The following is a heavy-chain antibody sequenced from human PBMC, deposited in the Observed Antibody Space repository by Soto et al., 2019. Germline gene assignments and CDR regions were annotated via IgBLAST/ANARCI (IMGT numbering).Heavy chain of an antibody. J-gene: IGHJ6*03. CDR2: MYYSGST. CDR1: GGSISGHY. CDR3: ARGPYYDLIWNYYYMDV. D-gene: IGHD3-16*01. V-gene: IGHV4-59*08. Sequence: QVQLQESGPGLVKPSEILSLSCSVSGGSISGHYWSWVRQTPGKGLEWIGYMYYSGSTNYNPSLKSPVTISVATSKNHFSLRLTSVTAADTAVYYCARGPYYDLIWNYYYMDVWGKGTTVTVSS.